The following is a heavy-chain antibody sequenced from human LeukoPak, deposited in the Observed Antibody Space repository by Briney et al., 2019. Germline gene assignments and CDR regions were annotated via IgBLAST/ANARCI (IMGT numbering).Heavy chain of an antibody. Sequence: SETLSLTCSVSGDSISSHYWSWIRQPPGKGREWFGYMYDTGTTVSHPSLKSRVSMSLDRSKNEFSLQLTSVTAADTAVYYCAGIWYSSGYYFDYWGQGTLVTVS. CDR3: AGIWYSSGYYFDY. CDR1: GDSISSHY. CDR2: MYDTGTT. V-gene: IGHV4-59*11. J-gene: IGHJ4*02. D-gene: IGHD6-19*01.